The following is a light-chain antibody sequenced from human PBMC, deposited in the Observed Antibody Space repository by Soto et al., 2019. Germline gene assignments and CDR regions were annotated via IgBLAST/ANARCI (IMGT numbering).Light chain of an antibody. CDR1: QGISNY. CDR2: AAS. J-gene: IGKJ4*02. CDR3: QEHNGVRLA. V-gene: IGKV1-27*01. Sequence: DIEMTQSPSSLSASVGDRVTITCRASQGISNYLAWYQQKPGKVPKLLIYAASTLQSGVPSRFSGSRSGTDLTPAISSLQPEDVAAVYCQEHNGVRLAFGGGTKVEIK.